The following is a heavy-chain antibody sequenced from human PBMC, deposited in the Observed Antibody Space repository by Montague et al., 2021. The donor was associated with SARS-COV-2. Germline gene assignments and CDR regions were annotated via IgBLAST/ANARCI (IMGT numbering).Heavy chain of an antibody. V-gene: IGHV4-61*08. D-gene: IGHD6-13*01. CDR3: ARVSLAAAATRSDY. Sequence: SETLSLTCTVSGGSVSSGGYYWSWIRQPPGKGLEWIGYIYYSGSTNYNPSLKGRVTISLDTSKNQFSLKLTSVTAADTAVYYCARVSLAAAATRSDYWGQGILVTVSS. CDR2: IYYSGST. CDR1: GGSVSSGGYY. J-gene: IGHJ4*02.